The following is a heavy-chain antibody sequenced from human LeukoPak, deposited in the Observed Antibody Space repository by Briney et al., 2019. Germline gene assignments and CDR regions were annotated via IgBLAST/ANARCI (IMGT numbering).Heavy chain of an antibody. CDR3: ARPPLGAAQLLF. CDR2: ISWDGGST. D-gene: IGHD2-2*01. CDR1: GFTFDDYA. J-gene: IGHJ4*01. V-gene: IGHV3-43D*03. Sequence: GGSLRLSCAASGFTFDDYAMHWVRQAPGKGLEWVSLISWDGGSTYYAASVKGRFTISRDNAKNSLYLQMNSLRADDTAIYYCARPPLGAAQLLFWGQGTMVTVSS.